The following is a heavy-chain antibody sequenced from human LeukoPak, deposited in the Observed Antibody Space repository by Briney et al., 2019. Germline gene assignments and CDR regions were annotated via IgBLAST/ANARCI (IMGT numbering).Heavy chain of an antibody. CDR2: VDHSGST. V-gene: IGHV4-4*02. Sequence: PSETLSLTCAVSGGSISSAHWWSWVRQPPVKGLEWIGEVDHSGSTKYNPALKSRVTISVDKSKNQFSLRLSSVTAADTAVYYCARVHKYCSGISCYPFDPWGQGTLATVSS. CDR3: ARVHKYCSGISCYPFDP. D-gene: IGHD2-2*01. J-gene: IGHJ5*02. CDR1: GGSISSAHW.